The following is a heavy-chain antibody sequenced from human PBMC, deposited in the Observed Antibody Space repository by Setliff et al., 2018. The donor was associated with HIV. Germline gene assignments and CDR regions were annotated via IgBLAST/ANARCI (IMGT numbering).Heavy chain of an antibody. D-gene: IGHD3-10*01. Sequence: SETLSLTCTVSGGSISSSSFYWGWIRQPPGKGLEYIGNIHHSGSTHYNPSLKSRVTISLDTSKNQFSLKLTSVTAADTAVYYCARDTSGGYWGQGTLVTVSS. V-gene: IGHV4-39*07. CDR2: IHHSGST. CDR1: GGSISSSSFY. J-gene: IGHJ4*02. CDR3: ARDTSGGY.